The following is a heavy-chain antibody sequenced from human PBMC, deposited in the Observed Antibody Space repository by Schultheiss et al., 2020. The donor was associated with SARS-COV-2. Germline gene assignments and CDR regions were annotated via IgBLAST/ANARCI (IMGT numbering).Heavy chain of an antibody. V-gene: IGHV3-23*01. Sequence: GGSLRLSCAASGFTFSSYAMTWVRQAPGKGLEWVSTISGSGDSTYYADSVKGRLTISIDNSKNTLYMQMNSLRGEDTAVYYCATHVAYPTGVDYWGQGTLVTVSS. CDR1: GFTFSSYA. J-gene: IGHJ4*02. D-gene: IGHD2-21*01. CDR2: ISGSGDST. CDR3: ATHVAYPTGVDY.